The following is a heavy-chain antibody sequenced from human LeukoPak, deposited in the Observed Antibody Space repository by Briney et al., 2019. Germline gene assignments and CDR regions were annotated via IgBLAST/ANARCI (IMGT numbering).Heavy chain of an antibody. CDR2: ISWNSGSI. CDR1: GFTFDDYA. Sequence: PGGSLRLSCAASGFTFDDYAMHWVRQAPGKGLEWVSGISWNSGSIGYADSVKGRFTISRDNAKNSLYLQMNSLRAEDTALYYCAKGSYYYMDVWGKGTTVTVSS. J-gene: IGHJ6*03. CDR3: AKGSYYYMDV. V-gene: IGHV3-9*01.